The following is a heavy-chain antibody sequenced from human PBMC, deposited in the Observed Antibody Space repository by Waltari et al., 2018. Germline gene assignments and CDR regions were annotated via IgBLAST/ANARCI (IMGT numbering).Heavy chain of an antibody. Sequence: QVQLQESGPGLVKPSQTLSLTCTVPGGSISSGGYYWSWIRQHPGKGLEWIGYIYYSGSTYYNPSLKSRVTISVDTSKNQFSLKLSSVTAADTAVYYCARDFGSYYYDSSGYLGAFDIWGQGTMVTVSS. D-gene: IGHD3-22*01. V-gene: IGHV4-31*03. CDR2: IYYSGST. J-gene: IGHJ3*02. CDR1: GGSISSGGYY. CDR3: ARDFGSYYYDSSGYLGAFDI.